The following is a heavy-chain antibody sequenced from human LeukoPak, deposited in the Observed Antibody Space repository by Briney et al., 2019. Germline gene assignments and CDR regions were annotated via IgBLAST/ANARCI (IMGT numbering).Heavy chain of an antibody. J-gene: IGHJ3*02. CDR1: GFSLSTSGVG. D-gene: IGHD4-17*01. V-gene: IGHV2-5*01. Sequence: SGPTLVNPTQTLTLTCTFSGFSLSTSGVGVGWIRQPPGKALEWLALIYWNDDKRYSPSLKSRLTITKDTFKNQVVLTMTNMDPVDTATYYCAHSGTVTTPHDAFDIWGQGTMVTVSS. CDR2: IYWNDDK. CDR3: AHSGTVTTPHDAFDI.